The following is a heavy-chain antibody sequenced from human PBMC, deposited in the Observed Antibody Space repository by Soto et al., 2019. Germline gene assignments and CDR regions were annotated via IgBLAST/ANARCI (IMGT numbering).Heavy chain of an antibody. CDR3: ARTRGLLTYYYYMDV. V-gene: IGHV4-59*12. CDR1: GGSISHYH. Sequence: TSETLSLTCTVSGGSISHYHWNWIRQAPGKGMEWIGYIFYNGSTHYNPSLTSRVTISVDRSKSQFSLTLSSVTAADTAVYYCARTRGLLTYYYYMDVWGKGTTVTVSS. D-gene: IGHD4-17*01. J-gene: IGHJ6*03. CDR2: IFYNGST.